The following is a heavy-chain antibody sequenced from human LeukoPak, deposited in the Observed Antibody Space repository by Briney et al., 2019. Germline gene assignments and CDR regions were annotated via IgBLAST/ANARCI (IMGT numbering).Heavy chain of an antibody. J-gene: IGHJ4*02. CDR1: GYRFSTYW. V-gene: IGHV5-51*01. CDR2: IYPGDSDI. D-gene: IGHD2-15*01. CDR3: ARRGGPPYCSDGLCYYDH. Sequence: GESLKISCKGSGYRFSTYWIGWVRQMPGKGLEWMGVIYPGDSDIRYRPSFQGQVTISADKSITTAYLQWSSLKASDTAMYYCARRGGPPYCSDGLCYYDHWGQGTLVTVSS.